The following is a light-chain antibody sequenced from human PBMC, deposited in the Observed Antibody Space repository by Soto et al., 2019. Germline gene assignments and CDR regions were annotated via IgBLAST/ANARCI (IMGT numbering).Light chain of an antibody. J-gene: IGKJ3*01. Sequence: EIVLTQSPGTLSLSPGERATLSCRASQSVSSNSLAWYQQKRGQAPSILIYGASSRATGIPDRFSGSGSGADFTLTISRLEPEDFAVYYCQQYGHSPITFGPGTKVHIK. V-gene: IGKV3-20*01. CDR1: QSVSSNS. CDR2: GAS. CDR3: QQYGHSPIT.